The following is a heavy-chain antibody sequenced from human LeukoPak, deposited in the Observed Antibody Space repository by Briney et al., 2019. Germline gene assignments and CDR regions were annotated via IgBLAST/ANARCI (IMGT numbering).Heavy chain of an antibody. Sequence: RASVKVSCTASGYTVSDFYIHWVRQAPGQGLEYVGWITPKSGDTYSPQRFQGRVTMTRDASISTAYMELSSLRSDDTAVYFCARVRLADERAWAYWGQGTLVTVSS. CDR1: GYTVSDFY. D-gene: IGHD1-1*01. V-gene: IGHV1-2*02. J-gene: IGHJ4*02. CDR3: ARVRLADERAWAY. CDR2: ITPKSGDT.